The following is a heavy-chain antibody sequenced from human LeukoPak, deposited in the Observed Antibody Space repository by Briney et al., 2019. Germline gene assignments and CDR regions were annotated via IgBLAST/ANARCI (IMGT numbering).Heavy chain of an antibody. Sequence: PGGSLRLSCAASGFTFSSYSMNWVRQAPGKGLEWVSYISSSSSTIYYADSVKGRFTISRDNAKNPLYLQMNSLRAEDTAVYYCAKHVRAYCSSTSCLLRFDYWGQGTLVTVSS. CDR3: AKHVRAYCSSTSCLLRFDY. V-gene: IGHV3-48*01. J-gene: IGHJ4*02. D-gene: IGHD2-2*01. CDR1: GFTFSSYS. CDR2: ISSSSSTI.